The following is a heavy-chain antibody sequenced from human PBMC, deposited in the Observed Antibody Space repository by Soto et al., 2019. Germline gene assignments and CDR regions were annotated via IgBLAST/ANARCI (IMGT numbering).Heavy chain of an antibody. CDR1: GGSISSSSYY. D-gene: IGHD6-13*01. J-gene: IGHJ4*02. Sequence: QLQLQESGPGLVKPSETLSLTCTVSGGSISSSSYYWGWIRQPPGKGLEWIGSIYYSGSTYYNPSLKSRVTISVDTSKNQFSLKLSSVAAADTAVYYCARHGGYSSSGSLAFDYWGQGTLVTVSS. V-gene: IGHV4-39*01. CDR2: IYYSGST. CDR3: ARHGGYSSSGSLAFDY.